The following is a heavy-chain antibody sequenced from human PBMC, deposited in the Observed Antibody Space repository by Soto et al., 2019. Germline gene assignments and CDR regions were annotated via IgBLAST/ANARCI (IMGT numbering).Heavy chain of an antibody. J-gene: IGHJ4*02. V-gene: IGHV4-30-4*01. Sequence: SETLSLTCTVSGGSISSGDYYWSWIRQPPGKGLEWIGYIYYSGSTYYNPSLKSRVTISVDTSKNQFSLKLSSVTAADTAVYYCARVGSSTSWTPDYWGQGTLVT. CDR3: ARVGSSTSWTPDY. D-gene: IGHD2-2*01. CDR1: GGSISSGDYY. CDR2: IYYSGST.